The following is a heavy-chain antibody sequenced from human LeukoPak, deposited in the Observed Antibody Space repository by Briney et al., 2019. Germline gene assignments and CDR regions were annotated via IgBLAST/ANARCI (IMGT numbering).Heavy chain of an antibody. CDR3: ARDRTQYSSGWYLADY. CDR1: GFTFSSYS. D-gene: IGHD6-19*01. CDR2: ISSSSSTI. V-gene: IGHV3-48*01. J-gene: IGHJ4*02. Sequence: PGGSLRLSCAASGFTFSSYSMNWVRQAPGKGLEWVSYISSSSSTIYYADSVKGRFTISRDNDKNSLYLQMNSLRAEDTAVYYCARDRTQYSSGWYLADYWGQGTLVTVSS.